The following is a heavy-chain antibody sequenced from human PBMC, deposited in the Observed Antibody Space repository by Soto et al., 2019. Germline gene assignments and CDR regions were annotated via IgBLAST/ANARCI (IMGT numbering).Heavy chain of an antibody. CDR2: IYYSGST. V-gene: IGHV4-30-4*01. CDR3: ARGVGQQLVPWYFDY. J-gene: IGHJ4*02. D-gene: IGHD6-13*01. CDR1: GGSIRSGGYY. Sequence: TRSVTCTVSGGSIRSGGYYWSWIRQPPGKGLEWIGYIYYSGSTYYNPSLKSRVTISVDASKNQFSLKLSPVTAADTAVYYCARGVGQQLVPWYFDYWGQGTLVTVS.